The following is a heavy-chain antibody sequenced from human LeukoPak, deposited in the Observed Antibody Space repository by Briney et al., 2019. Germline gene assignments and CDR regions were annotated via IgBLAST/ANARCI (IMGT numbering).Heavy chain of an antibody. CDR1: GGSISGYY. D-gene: IGHD6-13*01. CDR2: IYTSGDT. Sequence: PSETLSLTCTVSGGSISGYYWSWIRQPAGQGLEWLGRIYTSGDTNYNPSLKSRVTMSVDTSKNQLSLKLRPVTAADTAVYYCARAAGAAGGQYFDYWGQGTLVTVSS. CDR3: ARAAGAAGGQYFDY. J-gene: IGHJ4*02. V-gene: IGHV4-4*07.